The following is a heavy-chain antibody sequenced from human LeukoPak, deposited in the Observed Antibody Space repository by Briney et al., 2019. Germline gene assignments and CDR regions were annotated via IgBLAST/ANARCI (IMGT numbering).Heavy chain of an antibody. V-gene: IGHV5-51*01. CDR2: IYPGDSDT. CDR3: ARPPDSSGYYYVN. CDR1: GYSFTSYW. D-gene: IGHD3-22*01. Sequence: GESLKISCKGSGYSFTSYWIGWVRQMPGKGLEWMGIIYPGDSDTRYSPSFQGQVTISADKSISTAYLQWSSLKASDTAMYYCARPPDSSGYYYVNWGQGTLVTVSS. J-gene: IGHJ4*02.